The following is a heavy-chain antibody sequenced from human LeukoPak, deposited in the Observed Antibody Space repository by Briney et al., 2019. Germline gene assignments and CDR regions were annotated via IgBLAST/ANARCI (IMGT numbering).Heavy chain of an antibody. CDR3: ARVVAVAGMGAYFDY. Sequence: GGSLRLSCAASGFTFSSYAMSWVRQAPGKGLEWVSAISGSGGSTYYADSVKGRFTISRDNSKNTLYLQMNSLRAEDTAVYYCARVVAVAGMGAYFDYWGQGTLVTVSS. CDR2: ISGSGGST. CDR1: GFTFSSYA. V-gene: IGHV3-23*01. J-gene: IGHJ4*02. D-gene: IGHD6-19*01.